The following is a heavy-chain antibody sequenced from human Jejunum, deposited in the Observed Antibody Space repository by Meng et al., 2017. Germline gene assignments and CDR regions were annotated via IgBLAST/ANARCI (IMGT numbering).Heavy chain of an antibody. Sequence: GESLKISCAASGFTLSSSAMSWVRQAPGKGLEWVSTISGGRGNTYYADSVKGRFTISKDSSENTLYLQMNSLKREDTAVYYCVRDFLGKYAWDNWGQGTLVTVSS. J-gene: IGHJ4*01. D-gene: IGHD3-16*01. CDR2: ISGGRGNT. CDR1: GFTLSSSA. CDR3: VRDFLGKYAWDN. V-gene: IGHV3-23*01.